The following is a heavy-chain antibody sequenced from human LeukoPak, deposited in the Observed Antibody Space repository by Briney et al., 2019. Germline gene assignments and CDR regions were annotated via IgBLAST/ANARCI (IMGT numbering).Heavy chain of an antibody. CDR2: IKQDGSEK. CDR3: ARDAYYYFWSGYYTSDRYYFDY. J-gene: IGHJ4*02. V-gene: IGHV3-7*01. D-gene: IGHD3-3*01. Sequence: GGSLRLSCAASGFTFSNYWMSWVRQAPGKGLEWVANIKQDGSEKCYVDSVKGRFTISRDNAKNSLYLQMNSLRAEDTAVYYCARDAYYYFWSGYYTSDRYYFDYWGQGTLVTVSS. CDR1: GFTFSNYW.